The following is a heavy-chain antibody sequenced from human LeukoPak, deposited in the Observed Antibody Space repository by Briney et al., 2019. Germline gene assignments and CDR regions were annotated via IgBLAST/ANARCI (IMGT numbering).Heavy chain of an antibody. D-gene: IGHD3-3*01. CDR2: IKQDGSEK. CDR1: GFTFSSYW. V-gene: IGHV3-7*01. CDR3: ARTLYYDFWSGYPYYFDY. J-gene: IGHJ4*02. Sequence: GGSLRLSCAASGFTFSSYWMSWVRQAPGKGLEWVANIKQDGSEKYYVDSVKGRFTISRDNAKNSLYLQMNSLRAEDTTVYYCARTLYYDFWSGYPYYFDYWGQGTLVTVSS.